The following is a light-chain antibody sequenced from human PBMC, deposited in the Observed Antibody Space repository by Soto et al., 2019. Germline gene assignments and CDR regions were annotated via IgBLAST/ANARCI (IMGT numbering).Light chain of an antibody. Sequence: QSALTQPAYVSGSPGQSITISCTGTSSDVGSYNVVSWYQQHPGKAPKLMIYEGTKRPSGVSNRFSGSRSGNTASLTISGLQAEDEADFYCCSYAATGTYVFGTGTKLTVL. CDR1: SSDVGSYNV. J-gene: IGLJ1*01. CDR2: EGT. V-gene: IGLV2-23*01. CDR3: CSYAATGTYV.